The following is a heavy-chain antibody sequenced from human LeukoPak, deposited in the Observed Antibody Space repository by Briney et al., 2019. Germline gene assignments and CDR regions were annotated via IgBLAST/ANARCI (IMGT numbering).Heavy chain of an antibody. D-gene: IGHD3/OR15-3a*01. CDR2: ISGNGGQT. CDR1: GFTFSSYA. V-gene: IGHV3-23*01. CDR3: AKDYNFWAGYFTDY. Sequence: GGSLRLSCAASGFTFSSYAMNWVRQAPGKGLEWLSGISGNGGQTYYADSVKGRFTISRDNSENTLFLQMNSLGAADTAVYYCAKDYNFWAGYFTDYWGQGTLVTVSS. J-gene: IGHJ4*02.